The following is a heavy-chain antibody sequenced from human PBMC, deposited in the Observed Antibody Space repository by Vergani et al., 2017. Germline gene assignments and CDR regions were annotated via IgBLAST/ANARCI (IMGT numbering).Heavy chain of an antibody. CDR2: IYYSGST. D-gene: IGHD6-19*01. CDR1: GGSISSSSYY. J-gene: IGHJ3*02. Sequence: QLQLQESGPGLVKPSETLSLTCTVSGGSISSSSYYWGWIRQPPGKGLEWIGSIYYSGSTYYNPSLKSRVTISVDTSKNQSSLKLSSVTAADTAVYYCARLIAVAGTGAFDIWGQGTMVTVSS. V-gene: IGHV4-39*01. CDR3: ARLIAVAGTGAFDI.